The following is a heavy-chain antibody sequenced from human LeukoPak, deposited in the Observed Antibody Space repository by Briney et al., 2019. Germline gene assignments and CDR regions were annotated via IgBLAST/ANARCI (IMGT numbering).Heavy chain of an antibody. Sequence: GGSLRLSCAASGFTFSTYWMHWVRQTPGKGLVWVSRTNSDGSTTSYADSVKGRFTISRDNAKNTLYLQMNSLRAEDTAVYYCARVATGSYHFDYWGQGTLATVSS. CDR2: TNSDGSTT. CDR1: GFTFSTYW. J-gene: IGHJ4*02. CDR3: ARVATGSYHFDY. V-gene: IGHV3-74*01. D-gene: IGHD3-16*01.